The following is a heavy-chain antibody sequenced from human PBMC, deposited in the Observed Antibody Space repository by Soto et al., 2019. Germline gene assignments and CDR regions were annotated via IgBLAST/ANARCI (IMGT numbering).Heavy chain of an antibody. CDR3: ARDHFEYDFWSGYPHYYYGMDV. CDR2: INPSGGST. Sequence: GASVKVSCKASGYTFTSYYMHWVRQAPGQGLEWMGIINPSGGSTSYAQKFQGRVTMTRDTSTSTVYMELSSLRSEDTAVYYCARDHFEYDFWSGYPHYYYGMDVWGQGTTVTVSS. V-gene: IGHV1-46*01. J-gene: IGHJ6*02. CDR1: GYTFTSYY. D-gene: IGHD3-3*01.